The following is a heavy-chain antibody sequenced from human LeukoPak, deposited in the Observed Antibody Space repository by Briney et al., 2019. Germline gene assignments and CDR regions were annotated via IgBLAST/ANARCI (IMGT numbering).Heavy chain of an antibody. J-gene: IGHJ4*02. Sequence: GGSLRLSCAASRFTVSSSYMNWVRQAPGKGLEWVSLIDSGGYTYYAGSVKGRFTISRDNSKNTLYLQMGSLRVEDTAVYYCARGGSGWYAFDSWGQGTLVTVSS. V-gene: IGHV3-66*01. CDR2: IDSGGYT. CDR1: RFTVSSSY. D-gene: IGHD6-19*01. CDR3: ARGGSGWYAFDS.